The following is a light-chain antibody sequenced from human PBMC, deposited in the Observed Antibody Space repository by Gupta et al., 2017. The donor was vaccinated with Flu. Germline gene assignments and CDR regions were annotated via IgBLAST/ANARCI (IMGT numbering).Light chain of an antibody. V-gene: IGKV1-5*03. CDR1: QSISIW. Sequence: SPSTLSASLGDRVTTTCRASQSISIWLAWYQQKPGKVPKLLIYKASSLESGVPSRFSGSGSGTEFTLTISSLQPDDFATYYCQRYDSLWTFGQGTRVEIK. CDR3: QRYDSLWT. J-gene: IGKJ1*01. CDR2: KAS.